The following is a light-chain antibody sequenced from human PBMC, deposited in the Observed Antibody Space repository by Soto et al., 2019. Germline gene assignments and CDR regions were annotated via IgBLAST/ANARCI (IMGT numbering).Light chain of an antibody. Sequence: EVVLTQSPVTLSVSPGERATLSCRASQSFSSLLAWYQQKPGQAPRLLIHDASMRATGVPARISGSGSGTEFTLTISSMESEDFAVYYCQQYHHWPFTFGGGTKVEIK. V-gene: IGKV3-15*01. CDR3: QQYHHWPFT. CDR2: DAS. J-gene: IGKJ4*01. CDR1: QSFSSL.